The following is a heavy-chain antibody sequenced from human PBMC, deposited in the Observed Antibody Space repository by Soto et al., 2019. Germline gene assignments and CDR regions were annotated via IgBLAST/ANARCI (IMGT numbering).Heavy chain of an antibody. CDR2: IYHSGST. V-gene: IGHV4-30-2*01. J-gene: IGHJ5*02. Sequence: SETLSLTCAVSGGSITTGDYSWNWIRQPPGKGLEWLGYIYHSGSTYYNPSLKGRATISVDRSKNHFSLRLSSVTAADTAVYYCARGRSTSGYPNFDPWGQGTLVTVSS. D-gene: IGHD3-22*01. CDR1: GGSITTGDYS. CDR3: ARGRSTSGYPNFDP.